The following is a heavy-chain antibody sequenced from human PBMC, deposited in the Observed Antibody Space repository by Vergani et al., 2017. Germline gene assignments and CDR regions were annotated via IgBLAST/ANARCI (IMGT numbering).Heavy chain of an antibody. CDR2: ICHTEDT. CDR3: ATIGYRRWGYYFDD. J-gene: IGHJ4*02. Sequence: QVQLQESGPGLVKPPGTLSLTCAVSGDSISSNNCWTWVRQPPGKGLEWIGEICHTEDTKYSPSRKSRVTVSVDESRNLFSLRLNSVTAADTAVYYCATIGYRRWGYYFDDWGQGILVTVSS. V-gene: IGHV4-4*03. CDR1: GDSISSNNC. D-gene: IGHD2-2*02.